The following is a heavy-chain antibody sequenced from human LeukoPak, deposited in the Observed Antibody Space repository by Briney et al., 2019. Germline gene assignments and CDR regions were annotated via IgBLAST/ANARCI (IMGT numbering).Heavy chain of an antibody. CDR1: GGSISIYY. V-gene: IGHV4-59*01. J-gene: IGHJ4*02. D-gene: IGHD5-18*01. CDR3: ARGVRGGYSYGAPLVYFDY. CDR2: IYYSGST. Sequence: SETLSLTCTVSGGSISIYYWSWIRQPPGKGLEWIGYIYYSGSTNYNPSLKSRVTISVDTSKNQFSLKLSSVTAADTAVYYCARGVRGGYSYGAPLVYFDYWGQGTLVTVSS.